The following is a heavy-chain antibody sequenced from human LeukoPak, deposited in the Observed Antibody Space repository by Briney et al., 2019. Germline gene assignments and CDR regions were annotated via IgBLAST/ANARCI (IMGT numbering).Heavy chain of an antibody. CDR1: GGSINGLY. CDR2: THHSGNT. J-gene: IGHJ4*02. V-gene: IGHV4-59*08. CDR3: ARHARKGAAEVMDF. Sequence: SETLALPCGFSGGSINGLYGRWIRQPPGKGLVWMAITHHSGNTTNNPSIKNRVAVSVNTSKTQFSLRLSSVTAPDAAVYYCARHARKGAAEVMDFWGQGTLVTVSS. D-gene: IGHD6-25*01.